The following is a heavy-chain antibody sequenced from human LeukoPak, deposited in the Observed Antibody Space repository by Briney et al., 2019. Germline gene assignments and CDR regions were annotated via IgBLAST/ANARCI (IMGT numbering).Heavy chain of an antibody. CDR3: ARDWNGSPAYDTFDF. J-gene: IGHJ3*01. CDR2: IGYEGSKE. CDR1: GFTFSAYG. V-gene: IGHV3-33*01. Sequence: GGSLRLSCAVSGFTFSAYGMHWVRQAPGKGLEWVAVIGYEGSKEYYLDAVKGRFTISRDNSKNTLFLQMNSLRVDDTAVYYCARDWNGSPAYDTFDFWGQGTMVTVSS. D-gene: IGHD1-26*01.